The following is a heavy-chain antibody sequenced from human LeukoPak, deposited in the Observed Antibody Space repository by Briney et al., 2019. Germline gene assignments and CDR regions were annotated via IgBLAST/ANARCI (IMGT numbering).Heavy chain of an antibody. V-gene: IGHV1-18*01. Sequence: GASVKVSCKASGYTFTSYGTSWVRQAPGQGLEWMGWISAYNGNTNYAQKLQGRVTMTTDTSTSTAYMELRSLRSDDTAVFYCARDFWVRHSAPAPKDLWGQGTLVTVSS. CDR2: ISAYNGNT. CDR1: GYTFTSYG. CDR3: ARDFWVRHSAPAPKDL. D-gene: IGHD2-2*01. J-gene: IGHJ5*02.